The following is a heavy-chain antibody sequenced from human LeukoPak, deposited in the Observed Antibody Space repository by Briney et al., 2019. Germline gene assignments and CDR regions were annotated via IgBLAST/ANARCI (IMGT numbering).Heavy chain of an antibody. CDR3: ARDLYCNSAKCYSNWFDA. CDR1: GYTFTDYS. V-gene: IGHV1-2*02. CDR2: INPKNGGT. D-gene: IGHD2/OR15-2a*01. Sequence: ASVKVSCKPSGYTFTDYSIHWLRQVPGQGPEWIGWINPKNGGTNYAQTFQGRVTMTRDTSITTAYMELSSLRSDDTAVYYCARDLYCNSAKCYSNWFDAWGQGTLVTVSS. J-gene: IGHJ5*02.